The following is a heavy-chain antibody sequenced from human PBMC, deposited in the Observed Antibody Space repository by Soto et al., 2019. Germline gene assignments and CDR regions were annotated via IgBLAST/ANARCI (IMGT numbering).Heavy chain of an antibody. J-gene: IGHJ4*02. CDR1: GGTFSSYA. D-gene: IGHD6-19*01. CDR3: ALEYSSGWLFDY. V-gene: IGHV1-69*01. Sequence: QVQLVQSGAEVKKPGSSVKVSCKASGGTFSSYAISWVRQAPGQGLEWMGGIIPIFGTANYAQKFQGRVTITADEXXXTAXXXXXXXXXXXXXXXYCALEYSSGWLFDYXXQGXXVTVSX. CDR2: IIPIFGTA.